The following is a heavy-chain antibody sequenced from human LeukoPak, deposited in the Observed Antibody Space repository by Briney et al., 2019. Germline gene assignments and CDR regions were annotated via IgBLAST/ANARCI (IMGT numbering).Heavy chain of an antibody. CDR2: IYHSGST. Sequence: SQTLSLTCAVSGGSISSGGYYWSWIRQPPGKGLEWIGYIYHSGSTYYNPSLKSRVTISVDRSKNQFSLKLSSVTAADTAVYYCARGAVTGLIDYWGQGTLVTVSS. CDR3: ARGAVTGLIDY. D-gene: IGHD2-21*02. J-gene: IGHJ4*02. CDR1: GGSISSGGYY. V-gene: IGHV4-30-2*01.